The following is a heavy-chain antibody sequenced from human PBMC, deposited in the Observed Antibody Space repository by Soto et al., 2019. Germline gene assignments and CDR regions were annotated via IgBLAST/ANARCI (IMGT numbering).Heavy chain of an antibody. V-gene: IGHV3-7*03. J-gene: IGHJ6*02. D-gene: IGHD2-15*01. CDR2: IKQDGSEK. CDR3: ARDRNVVVPAAIPYVDV. CDR1: GFNFNTYW. Sequence: GGSLRLCCAASGFNFNTYWMGWVRQAPGKGLEWVANIKQDGSEKYYGDSVRGRFTISRDNANNSLYLHMNSVRAEDTAVYFCARDRNVVVPAAIPYVDVWGQGTTVTVSS.